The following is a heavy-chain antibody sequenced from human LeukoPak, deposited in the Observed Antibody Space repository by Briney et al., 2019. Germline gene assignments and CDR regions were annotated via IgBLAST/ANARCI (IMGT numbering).Heavy chain of an antibody. V-gene: IGHV1-18*04. D-gene: IGHD2-15*01. J-gene: IGHJ4*02. Sequence: ASVKVSCKASGYTFTSNYIHWVRQAPGQGLEWMGWISAYNGNTNYAQKLQGRVTMTTDTSTSTAYMELRSLRSDDTAVYYCARWGTLGYCSGGSCYYFDYWGQGTMVTVSS. CDR3: ARWGTLGYCSGGSCYYFDY. CDR1: GYTFTSNY. CDR2: ISAYNGNT.